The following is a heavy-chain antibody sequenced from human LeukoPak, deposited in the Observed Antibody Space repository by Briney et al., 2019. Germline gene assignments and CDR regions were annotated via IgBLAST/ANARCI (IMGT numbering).Heavy chain of an antibody. CDR2: IYYSGST. J-gene: IGHJ4*02. CDR1: GGSISSGDYY. Sequence: SQTLSLTCTVSGGSISSGDYYWSWIRQPPGKGLEWIGYIYYSGSTYYNPSLKSRVTISVDTSKNQFSLKLSSVTAADTAVYYCARYGMSGSYSVMYDYWGQGTLVTVSS. V-gene: IGHV4-30-4*01. D-gene: IGHD1-26*01. CDR3: ARYGMSGSYSVMYDY.